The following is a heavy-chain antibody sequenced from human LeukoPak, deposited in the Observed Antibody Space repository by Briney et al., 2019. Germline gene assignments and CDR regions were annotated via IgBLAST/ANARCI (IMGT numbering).Heavy chain of an antibody. CDR2: IWYDGRYK. CDR3: AKDRAVAGTDARYYFDY. V-gene: IGHV3-33*06. D-gene: IGHD6-19*01. Sequence: PGGSLRLSCAASGLSFSEYGIHWVRQAPGKGLEWVAVIWYDGRYKYYADSVKGRFTISRDNSKNTLYLQMNSLRAEDTAVYYCAKDRAVAGTDARYYFDYWGQGTLVTVSS. CDR1: GLSFSEYG. J-gene: IGHJ4*02.